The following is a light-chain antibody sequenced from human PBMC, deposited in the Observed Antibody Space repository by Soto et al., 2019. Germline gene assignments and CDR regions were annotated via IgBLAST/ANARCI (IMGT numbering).Light chain of an antibody. Sequence: QSALTQPASVSGPPGQSITIFCTGTSSDVGAYKFVSWYRHHPGRAPQVMIYEVTNRPSGVSSRFSGSKSGNTASLTISGLQPEDEGDYYCSSYSSTSTPWVFGGGTKVTVL. J-gene: IGLJ3*02. CDR3: SSYSSTSTPWV. CDR1: SSDVGAYKF. CDR2: EVT. V-gene: IGLV2-14*01.